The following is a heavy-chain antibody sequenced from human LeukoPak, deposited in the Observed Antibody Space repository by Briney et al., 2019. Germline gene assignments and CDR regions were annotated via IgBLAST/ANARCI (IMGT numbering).Heavy chain of an antibody. V-gene: IGHV4-59*01. CDR2: IYYSGST. J-gene: IGHJ4*02. Sequence: SETLSPTCTVSGGSISSYYWSWIRQPPGKGLEWIGYIYYSGSTNYNPSLKSRVTISVDTSKNQFSLNLSSVTAADTAVYYCARDLLSTAGYFDYWGQGTLVTVSS. CDR1: GGSISSYY. D-gene: IGHD6-19*01. CDR3: ARDLLSTAGYFDY.